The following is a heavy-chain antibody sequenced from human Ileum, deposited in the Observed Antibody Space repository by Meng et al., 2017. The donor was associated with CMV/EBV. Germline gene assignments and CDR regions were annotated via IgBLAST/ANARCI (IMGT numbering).Heavy chain of an antibody. V-gene: IGHV4-34*01. Sequence: GPGLLQALESLSLSCTVSGGSFTVYNWSWIRQSPRKGVEWIAEIHHMVTTYYDTFLKSLVTISLDTFQSHFSLNLFSVTSADTAVYYCARWSLLVPRTSLTFDYWGQGILGT. J-gene: IGHJ4*02. D-gene: IGHD1-14*01. CDR1: GGSFTVYN. CDR3: ARWSLLVPRTSLTFDY. CDR2: IHHMVTT.